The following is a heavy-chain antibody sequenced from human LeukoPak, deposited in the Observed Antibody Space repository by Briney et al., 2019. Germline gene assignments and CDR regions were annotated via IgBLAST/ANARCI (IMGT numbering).Heavy chain of an antibody. D-gene: IGHD6-6*01. Sequence: SVKVSCKASGGTFSGYAISWVRQAPGQGLEWMGRIIPIFGIANYAQKFQGRVTATADKSTSTAYMELSSLRSEDTAVYYCARASSAEQLVTAWGQGTLVTVSS. CDR1: GGTFSGYA. J-gene: IGHJ5*02. CDR3: ARASSAEQLVTA. V-gene: IGHV1-69*04. CDR2: IIPIFGIA.